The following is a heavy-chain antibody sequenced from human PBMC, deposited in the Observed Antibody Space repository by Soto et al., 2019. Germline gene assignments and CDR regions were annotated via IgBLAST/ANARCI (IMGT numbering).Heavy chain of an antibody. J-gene: IGHJ4*02. CDR1: GFTFSSYA. V-gene: IGHV3-30-3*01. CDR2: ISYDGSNK. CDR3: ARDRRYFASFDY. Sequence: QVQLLESGGGVVQPGRSLRLSCAASGFTFSSYAMHWVRQAPGKGLEWVAVISYDGSNKYYADSVKGRFIISRDNSKNTLYLQMNSLRAEDTAVYYCARDRRYFASFDYWGQGTLVTVSS. D-gene: IGHD3-9*01.